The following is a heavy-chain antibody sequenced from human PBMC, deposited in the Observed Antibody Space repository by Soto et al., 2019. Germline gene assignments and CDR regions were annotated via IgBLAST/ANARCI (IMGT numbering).Heavy chain of an antibody. V-gene: IGHV3-66*01. Sequence: EVQMVESGGGVVQPGGSLRLSCAASGFSVNNNYMNWVRQAPGKGLEWVSIIDIGGNTYYADSVKDRFTISRDDPKNTLYLQMDSLRPEDTAVYFCARGRGSTGYLGREHYFDYWGQGTLVTVSP. CDR1: GFSVNNNY. D-gene: IGHD3-16*01. CDR3: ARGRGSTGYLGREHYFDY. CDR2: IDIGGNT. J-gene: IGHJ4*02.